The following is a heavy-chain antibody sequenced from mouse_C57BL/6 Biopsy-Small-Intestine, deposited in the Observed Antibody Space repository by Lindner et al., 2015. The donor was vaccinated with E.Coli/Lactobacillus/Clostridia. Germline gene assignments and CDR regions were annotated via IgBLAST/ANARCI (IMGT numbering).Heavy chain of an antibody. CDR1: GYTFTSYT. V-gene: IGHV1-4*01. J-gene: IGHJ1*03. CDR2: INPSSGYT. Sequence: VQLQESGAELARPGASVKMSCKASGYTFTSYTMHWVKQRPGQGLEWIGYINPSSGYTKYNQKFKDKATLTADKSSSTAYMQLSSLTSEDSAVYFCAREDSPYWYFDVWGTGTTVTVSS. CDR3: AREDSPYWYFDV.